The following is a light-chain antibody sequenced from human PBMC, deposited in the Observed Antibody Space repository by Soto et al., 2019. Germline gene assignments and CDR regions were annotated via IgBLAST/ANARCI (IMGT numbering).Light chain of an antibody. CDR2: GNS. CDR1: SSNIGTGYD. J-gene: IGLJ1*01. V-gene: IGLV1-40*01. Sequence: QSVLTQPHSVSGAPGHRVTISCTGSSSNIGTGYDVHWYQQLPGTAPKLLIYGNSNRPSGVPDRFSGSKSGTSASLAITGLQADDESDYYCQSYDSSLSVYVFGTGTKLTVL. CDR3: QSYDSSLSVYV.